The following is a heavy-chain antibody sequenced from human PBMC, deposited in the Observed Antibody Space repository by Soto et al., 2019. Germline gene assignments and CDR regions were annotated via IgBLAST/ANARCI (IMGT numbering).Heavy chain of an antibody. CDR1: GFTFSNYG. CDR3: AKSSYHDFFFDM. Sequence: QVQVVESGGGVVQPGRSLRLSCAASGFTFSNYGFHWVRQAPGKGLDWVAVISYDGSNKRYVDSVTGRFTISRDNSENRVLLQMTSLRAEDTAVYYCAKSSYHDFFFDMWGQGTMVIVSS. V-gene: IGHV3-30*18. J-gene: IGHJ3*02. D-gene: IGHD3-3*01. CDR2: ISYDGSNK.